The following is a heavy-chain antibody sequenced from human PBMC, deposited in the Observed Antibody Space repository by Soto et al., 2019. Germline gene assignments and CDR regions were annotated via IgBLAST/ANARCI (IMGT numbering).Heavy chain of an antibody. CDR3: ARDREYSSSSTDY. Sequence: GASVKVSCKASGGTFSSYTISWVRQAPGQGLEWMGRIIPILGIANYAQKFQGRVTITADKSTSTAYMELSSLRSEDTAVYYCARDREYSSSSTDYWGQGTLVTVS. V-gene: IGHV1-69*04. D-gene: IGHD6-6*01. J-gene: IGHJ4*02. CDR2: IIPILGIA. CDR1: GGTFSSYT.